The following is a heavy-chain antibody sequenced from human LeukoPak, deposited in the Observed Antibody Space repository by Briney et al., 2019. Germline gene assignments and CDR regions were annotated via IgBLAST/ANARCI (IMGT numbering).Heavy chain of an antibody. CDR2: MNPNSGNT. CDR3: AKGSSSSRPYYFDY. CDR1: GYTFTSYD. V-gene: IGHV1-8*01. J-gene: IGHJ4*02. D-gene: IGHD6-6*01. Sequence: GASVKVSCKASGYTFTSYDINWVRQATGQGLEWMGWMNPNSGNTGYAQKFQGRVTMTRNTSISTAYMELSSLRSEDTAVYYCAKGSSSSRPYYFDYWGQGTLVTVSS.